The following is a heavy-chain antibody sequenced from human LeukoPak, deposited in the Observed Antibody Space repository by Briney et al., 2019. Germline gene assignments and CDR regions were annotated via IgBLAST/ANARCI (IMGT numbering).Heavy chain of an antibody. CDR1: GFTLSTYA. D-gene: IGHD3-10*01. V-gene: IGHV4-34*01. J-gene: IGHJ6*03. CDR2: INHSGST. Sequence: GSLRLSCAASGFTLSTYAMSWIRQPPGKGLEWIGEINHSGSTNYNPSLKSRVTISVDTSKNQFSLKLSSVTAADTAVYYCASIKGVYYYYYMDVWGKGTTVTVSS. CDR3: ASIKGVYYYYYMDV.